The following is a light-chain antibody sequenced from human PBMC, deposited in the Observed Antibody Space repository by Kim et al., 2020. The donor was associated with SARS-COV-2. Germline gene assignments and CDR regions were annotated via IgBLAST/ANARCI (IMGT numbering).Light chain of an antibody. CDR2: FDS. J-gene: IGLJ3*02. CDR1: NIGSEV. V-gene: IGLV3-21*01. CDR3: QVWNSRSDQWV. Sequence: APGETARITCGGNNIGSEVVHWYQQKPGQAPVLLIYFDSDWPSGIPERFSGSNSGNTATLTISRVEAGDEADYYCQVWNSRSDQWVFGGGTQLTVL.